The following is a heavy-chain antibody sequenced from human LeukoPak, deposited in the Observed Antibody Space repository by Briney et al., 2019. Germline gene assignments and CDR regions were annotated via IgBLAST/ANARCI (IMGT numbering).Heavy chain of an antibody. V-gene: IGHV3-21*01. CDR1: GFTFSSYS. Sequence: GGSLRLSCAASGFTFSSYSMNWVRQAPGKGLEWVSSISGSSSYIYYADSVKGRFTISRDNAKNSLYLQMNSLRAEDTAVYYCTLNLIRYFDWLPSDYWGQGTLVTVSS. D-gene: IGHD3-9*01. CDR2: ISGSSSYI. J-gene: IGHJ4*02. CDR3: TLNLIRYFDWLPSDY.